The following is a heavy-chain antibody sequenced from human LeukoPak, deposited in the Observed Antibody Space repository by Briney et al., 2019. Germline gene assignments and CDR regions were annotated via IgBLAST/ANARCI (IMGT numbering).Heavy chain of an antibody. CDR3: TRHVAVPVIGHGMGV. D-gene: IGHD3-16*02. V-gene: IGHV4-59*08. Sequence: SETLSLTCTVSGGSISSYYWSWIRQPPGKGLEWIGYIYYTGITNYNPSLESRVTISVDTSKNQFSLKLNSVTAADTAVYYCTRHVAVPVIGHGMGVWGQGTTVTVSS. J-gene: IGHJ6*02. CDR1: GGSISSYY. CDR2: IYYTGIT.